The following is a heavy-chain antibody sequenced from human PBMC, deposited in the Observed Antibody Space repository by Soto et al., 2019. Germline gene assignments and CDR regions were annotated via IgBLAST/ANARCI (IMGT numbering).Heavy chain of an antibody. J-gene: IGHJ1*01. D-gene: IGHD6-19*01. CDR3: AKDMEYPVKQWLVPNEDFQH. V-gene: IGHV3-23*04. CDR2: ISGSGGST. CDR1: GFTFSSYA. Sequence: EVQLVESGGGLVQPGGSLRLSCAASGFTFSSYAMSWVRQAPGKGLEWVSAISGSGGSTYYADSVKGRFTISRDNSKNTRYLQMNSQRAEDTAVYYCAKDMEYPVKQWLVPNEDFQHWGQGTLVTVSS.